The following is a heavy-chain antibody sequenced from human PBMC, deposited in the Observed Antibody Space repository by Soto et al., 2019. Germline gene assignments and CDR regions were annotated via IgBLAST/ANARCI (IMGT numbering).Heavy chain of an antibody. CDR2: IYYSGGT. CDR3: ATLLGSHQHYYFGIDV. D-gene: IGHD2-2*01. CDR1: GYSITSGGYY. Sequence: PSETLSLTCTVSGYSITSGGYYWSWIRHLPGKGLEWIGYIYYSGGTQFNPPLKSRVSMSVDTSKNQFSLRLSSVTAADTAVDYCATLLGSHQHYYFGIDVWGQGTTVTAP. J-gene: IGHJ6*02. V-gene: IGHV4-31*02.